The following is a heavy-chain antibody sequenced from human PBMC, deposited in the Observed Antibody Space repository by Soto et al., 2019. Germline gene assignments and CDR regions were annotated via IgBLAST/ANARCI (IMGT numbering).Heavy chain of an antibody. CDR2: ITPFNGDT. J-gene: IGHJ4*02. V-gene: IGHV1-18*04. CDR3: ARVRVVVGATIDS. CDR1: GYTFSSIS. D-gene: IGHD1-26*01. Sequence: ASVKVSCKACGYTFSSISIHWVRQAPGQGLEWMGWITPFNGDTRYAKKVQGRGTMTTDTSQSTVFMELRSLRFDDTAVYYCARVRVVVGATIDSWGQGTLVTVSS.